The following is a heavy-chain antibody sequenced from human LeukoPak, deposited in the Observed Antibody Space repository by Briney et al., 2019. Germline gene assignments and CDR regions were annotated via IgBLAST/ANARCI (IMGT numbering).Heavy chain of an antibody. CDR1: GFTFSTYS. D-gene: IGHD3-16*02. Sequence: GGSLRLSCAASGFTFSTYSMNWVRQAPGKGLDWISYISSTSTTIYYADSVKDRFTISRDNSKNTLYLQMNSLIAEDTAVYSCTTDYYDYVWGSYRPDYWGQGTLVTVSS. CDR2: ISSTSTTI. V-gene: IGHV3-48*01. J-gene: IGHJ4*02. CDR3: TTDYYDYVWGSYRPDY.